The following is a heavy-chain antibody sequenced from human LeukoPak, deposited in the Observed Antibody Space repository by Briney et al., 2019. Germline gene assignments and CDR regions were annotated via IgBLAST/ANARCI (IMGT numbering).Heavy chain of an antibody. J-gene: IGHJ6*04. V-gene: IGHV4-38-2*01. CDR1: GYSISNNNY. D-gene: IGHD6-13*01. Sequence: SETLSLICAVSGYSISNNNYWGWIRQPPGKALEWIGNIYHSGSNYYNPSLRSRVIIILDTYKNQFSLKLSSVTAAGTAVYYCARGYSSPSNYGMDVWGKGTTVTVSS. CDR3: ARGYSSPSNYGMDV. CDR2: IYHSGSN.